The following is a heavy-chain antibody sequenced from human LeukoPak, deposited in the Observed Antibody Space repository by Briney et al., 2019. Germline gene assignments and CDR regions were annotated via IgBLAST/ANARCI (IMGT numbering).Heavy chain of an antibody. CDR1: GGYVNRGTFF. V-gene: IGHV4-61*01. J-gene: IGHJ4*02. CDR3: ARSPSGYRFDS. Sequence: PSVTLSLTCAVSGGYVNRGTFFWTWIRKPPGKGLEWIGYISNSGSTNYHPSLKSRVTISSDTSKTQFTLKLTSVTAADTAVYYCARSPSGYRFDSWGQGTLVTVSS. CDR2: ISNSGST. D-gene: IGHD3-22*01.